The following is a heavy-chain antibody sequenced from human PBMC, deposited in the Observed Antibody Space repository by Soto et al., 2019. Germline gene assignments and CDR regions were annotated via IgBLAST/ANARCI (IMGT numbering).Heavy chain of an antibody. CDR3: ARGGSLSWYFEL. V-gene: IGHV1-3*01. Sequence: QVQLVQSGAEVKKPGASVKVSCKASGYTFTSYAMHWVRQAPGQRLEWMGWINAGNGNTKYSQKFQGRVTITRDTSPSTADMQLSSLRSEDTAVYYSARGGSLSWYFELWGRGTLVTVSS. CDR1: GYTFTSYA. D-gene: IGHD1-26*01. CDR2: INAGNGNT. J-gene: IGHJ2*01.